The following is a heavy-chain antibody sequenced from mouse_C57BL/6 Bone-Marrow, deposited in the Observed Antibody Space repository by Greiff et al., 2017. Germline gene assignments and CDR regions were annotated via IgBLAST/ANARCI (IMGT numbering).Heavy chain of an antibody. CDR1: GFTFSSYT. CDR2: ISGGGGNT. CDR3: AREYGNYY. V-gene: IGHV5-9*01. J-gene: IGHJ2*01. D-gene: IGHD2-10*02. Sequence: EVQGVESGGGLVKPGGSLKLSCAASGFTFSSYTMSWVRQTPEKRLEWVATISGGGGNTYYPDSVKGRFTISRDNAKNTLYLQMSSLRSEDTALYYCAREYGNYYWGQGTTLTVSS.